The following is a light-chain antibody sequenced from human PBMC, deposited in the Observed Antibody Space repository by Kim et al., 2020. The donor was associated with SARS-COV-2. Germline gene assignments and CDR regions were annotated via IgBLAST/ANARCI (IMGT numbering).Light chain of an antibody. Sequence: QSAVTQPPSASGTPGQRVTISCSGSSSNIGSNYVYWYQQLPGTAPKLLMYRNNERPSGVPDRFSGSKSGTSASLAISGLRSEDEADYYCAAWDDSLSGVFGGGTQLTVL. CDR2: RNN. CDR3: AAWDDSLSGV. V-gene: IGLV1-47*01. CDR1: SSNIGSNY. J-gene: IGLJ3*02.